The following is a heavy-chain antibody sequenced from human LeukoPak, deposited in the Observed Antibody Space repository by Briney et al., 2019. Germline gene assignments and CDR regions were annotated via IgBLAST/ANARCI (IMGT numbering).Heavy chain of an antibody. CDR1: GGAISSTSYY. V-gene: IGHV4-39*07. Sequence: SETLSLTCTVSGGAISSTSYYWGWIRQPPGKGLEWIGSIYYSGSTYYNPSLKSRVTISVDTSKNQFSLKLSSVTAADTAVYYCARVESVSSSWYDPYFDYWGQGTLVTVSS. CDR2: IYYSGST. CDR3: ARVESVSSSWYDPYFDY. J-gene: IGHJ4*02. D-gene: IGHD6-13*01.